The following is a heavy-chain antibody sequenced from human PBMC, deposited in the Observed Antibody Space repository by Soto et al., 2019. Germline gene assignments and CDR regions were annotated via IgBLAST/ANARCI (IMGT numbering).Heavy chain of an antibody. Sequence: PSQTLSLTCFLSVDSVCSNSGAWNFIKQSPSRGLELLGRTYYMSKWYNDYAVSVKSRITINPDTSKNQFSLQLNSVTPEDTAVYYCARVRGFAFDIWGQGTMVTVSS. CDR2: TYYMSKWYN. CDR1: VDSVCSNSGA. J-gene: IGHJ3*02. D-gene: IGHD5-12*01. V-gene: IGHV6-1*01. CDR3: ARVRGFAFDI.